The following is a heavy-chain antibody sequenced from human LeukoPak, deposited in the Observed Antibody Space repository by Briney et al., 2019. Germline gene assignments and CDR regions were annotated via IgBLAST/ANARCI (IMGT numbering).Heavy chain of an antibody. V-gene: IGHV4-38-2*02. CDR1: GGSISSYY. D-gene: IGHD6-19*01. CDR2: IYHSGST. CDR3: AREVRLVPHYYYYGMDV. J-gene: IGHJ6*02. Sequence: SETLSLTCTVSGGSISSYYWSWIRQPPGKGLEWIGSIYHSGSTYYNPSLKSRVTISVDTSKNQFSLKLSSVTAADTAVYYCAREVRLVPHYYYYGMDVWGQGTTVTVSS.